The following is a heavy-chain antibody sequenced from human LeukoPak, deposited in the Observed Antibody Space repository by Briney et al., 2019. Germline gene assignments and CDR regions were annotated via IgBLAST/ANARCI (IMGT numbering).Heavy chain of an antibody. Sequence: GGSVRLSCAASGFTFSSYWMSWVRQAPARGREWVANIKQDGSEKYYVDSVKGRFTISRDNAKNSLHLQMNSLRAEDTAVYYCARERYCSSTSCYTSPLYWGQGTLVTVSS. CDR2: IKQDGSEK. CDR3: ARERYCSSTSCYTSPLY. V-gene: IGHV3-7*01. D-gene: IGHD2-2*02. CDR1: GFTFSSYW. J-gene: IGHJ4*02.